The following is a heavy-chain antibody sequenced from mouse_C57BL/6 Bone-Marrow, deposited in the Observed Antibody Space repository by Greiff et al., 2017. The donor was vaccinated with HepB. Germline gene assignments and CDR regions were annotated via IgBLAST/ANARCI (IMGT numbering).Heavy chain of an antibody. CDR3: ARSLLLRYYYAMDY. D-gene: IGHD1-1*01. V-gene: IGHV1-81*01. CDR1: GYTFTSYG. J-gene: IGHJ4*01. Sequence: VHLVESGAELARPGASVKLSCKASGYTFTSYGISWVKQRTGQGLEWIGEIYPRSGNTYYNEKFKGKATLTADKSSSTAYMELRSLTSEDSAVYFCARSLLLRYYYAMDYWGQGTSVTVSS. CDR2: IYPRSGNT.